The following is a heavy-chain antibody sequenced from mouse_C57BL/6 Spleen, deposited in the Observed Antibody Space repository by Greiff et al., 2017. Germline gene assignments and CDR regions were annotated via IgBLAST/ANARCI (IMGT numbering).Heavy chain of an antibody. Sequence: VQLKQSGPELVKPGASVKISCKASGYAFSSSWMNWVKQRPGKGLEWIGRIYPGDGDTNYNGKFKGKATLTADKSSSTAYMQLSSLTSEDSAVYFCARWDYDEGYYFDYWGQGTTLTVSS. CDR3: ARWDYDEGYYFDY. CDR1: GYAFSSSW. CDR2: IYPGDGDT. V-gene: IGHV1-82*01. D-gene: IGHD2-4*01. J-gene: IGHJ2*01.